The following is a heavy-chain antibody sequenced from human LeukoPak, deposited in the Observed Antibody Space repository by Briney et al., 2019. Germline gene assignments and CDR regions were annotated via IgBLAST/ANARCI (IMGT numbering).Heavy chain of an antibody. J-gene: IGHJ4*02. CDR1: GFTFSYV. CDR3: AKEAIVATIPPILIAAAGPHDY. Sequence: GGSLRLSCAASGFTFSYVWMSWVRQAPGKGLEWVSAISGSGGSTYYADSVKGRFTISRDNSKNTLYLQMNSLRAEDTAVYYCAKEAIVATIPPILIAAAGPHDYWGQGTLVTVSS. D-gene: IGHD5-12*01. CDR2: ISGSGGST. V-gene: IGHV3-23*01.